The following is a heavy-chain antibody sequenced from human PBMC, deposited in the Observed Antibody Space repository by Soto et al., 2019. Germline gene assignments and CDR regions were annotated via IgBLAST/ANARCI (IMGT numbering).Heavy chain of an antibody. V-gene: IGHV4-61*01. Sequence: PSETLSLTCSVSGGSVRSGNHFWNWIRQPPGRGLEWLGYMYYTGVTYYNPSLKSRVSMSVDTAKDQFSLNLTSLTAADTAVYYCTRGGEPLGYYGLDVWGQGTTVTVSS. J-gene: IGHJ6*02. CDR3: TRGGEPLGYYGLDV. CDR1: GGSVRSGNHF. CDR2: MYYTGVT.